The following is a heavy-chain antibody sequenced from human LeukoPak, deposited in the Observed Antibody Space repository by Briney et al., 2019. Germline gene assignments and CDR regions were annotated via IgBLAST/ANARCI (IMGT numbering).Heavy chain of an antibody. CDR3: ARRGKLERPSWFDP. CDR2: INPNSGGT. CDR1: GYTFTGYY. Sequence: ASVKVSCKASGYTFTGYYMHWVRQAPGQGLEWMGRINPNSGGTNYAQKFQGRVTMTRDTSTSTVYMELSSLRSEDTAVYYCARRGKLERPSWFDPWGQGTLVTVSS. J-gene: IGHJ5*02. D-gene: IGHD1-1*01. V-gene: IGHV1-2*06.